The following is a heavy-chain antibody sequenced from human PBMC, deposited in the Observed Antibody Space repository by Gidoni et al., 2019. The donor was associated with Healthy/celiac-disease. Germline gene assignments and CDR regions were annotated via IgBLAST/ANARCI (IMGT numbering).Heavy chain of an antibody. CDR3: ARDRGDYIWGSYRPEHAFDI. J-gene: IGHJ3*02. V-gene: IGHV3-48*03. D-gene: IGHD3-16*02. Sequence: EVQLVESGGGLVQPGGSLRLSCAASGLTFRSYEMNWVRQAPGKGLEWVSYISSSGSTIYYADSVKGRFTISRDNAKNSLYLQMNSLRAEDTAVYYCARDRGDYIWGSYRPEHAFDIWGQGTMVTVSS. CDR1: GLTFRSYE. CDR2: ISSSGSTI.